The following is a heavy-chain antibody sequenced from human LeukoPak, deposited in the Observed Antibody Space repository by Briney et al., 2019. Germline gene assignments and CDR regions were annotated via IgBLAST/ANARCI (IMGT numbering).Heavy chain of an antibody. CDR1: GYTFTDYY. J-gene: IGHJ4*02. V-gene: IGHV1-2*02. Sequence: ASVKVSCKASGYTFTDYYMHWVRQAPGQGLEWMGWINPNSGGTNYAQKFQGRVTMTRDTSISTAYMELSRLRSDDTAVYYCARVGVTMVRGVTDYWGQGTLVTVSS. CDR2: INPNSGGT. CDR3: ARVGVTMVRGVTDY. D-gene: IGHD3-10*01.